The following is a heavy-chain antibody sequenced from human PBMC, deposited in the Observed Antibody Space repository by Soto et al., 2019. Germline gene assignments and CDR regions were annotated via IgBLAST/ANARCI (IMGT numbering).Heavy chain of an antibody. CDR3: ARTRGSSFFDY. CDR1: GGPISSSNYY. CDR2: IFYSGTT. Sequence: QVQLRESGPGLVEPSQTLSLTCHVSGGPISSSNYYLSWFRQRPGKGLEWIGYIFYSGTTYTYYNSSLKSRLFMSLDKSKNTLTLWMSAVTAADTAVYYCARTRGSSFFDYWGQVTLVTVSS. J-gene: IGHJ4*02. V-gene: IGHV4-31*03. D-gene: IGHD3-10*01.